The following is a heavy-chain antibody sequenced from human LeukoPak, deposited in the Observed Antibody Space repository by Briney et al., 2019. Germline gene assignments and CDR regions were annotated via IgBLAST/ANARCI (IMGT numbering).Heavy chain of an antibody. V-gene: IGHV1-2*06. J-gene: IGHJ4*02. Sequence: GASVEVSCKASGYTFTSYYMHWVRQAPGQGLEWMGRINPNSGGTNYAQKFQGRVTMTRDTSISTAYMELSRLRSDDTAVYYCATADQNWNYLSDYWGQGTLVTVSS. CDR1: GYTFTSYY. CDR2: INPNSGGT. CDR3: ATADQNWNYLSDY. D-gene: IGHD1-7*01.